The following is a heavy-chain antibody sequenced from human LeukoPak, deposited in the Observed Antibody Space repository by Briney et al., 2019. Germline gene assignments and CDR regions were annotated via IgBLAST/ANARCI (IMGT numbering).Heavy chain of an antibody. CDR1: GYTFTGYY. J-gene: IGHJ4*02. Sequence: SVKVSCKASGYTFTGYYMHWVRQAPGQGLEWMGGIIPIFGTANYAQKFQGRVTITADESTSTAYMELSSLRSDDTAVYYCARGPHERSGYPDDWGQGTLVTVSS. CDR2: IIPIFGTA. CDR3: ARGPHERSGYPDD. D-gene: IGHD3-22*01. V-gene: IGHV1-69*13.